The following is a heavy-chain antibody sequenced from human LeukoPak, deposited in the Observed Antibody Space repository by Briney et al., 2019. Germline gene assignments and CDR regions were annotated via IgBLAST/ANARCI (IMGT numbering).Heavy chain of an antibody. CDR3: ARGSGSYSYEDY. D-gene: IGHD1-26*01. J-gene: IGHJ4*02. CDR2: ISHSGST. Sequence: PSETLSLTCAVYGGSFSGYYWSWIRQPPGTGLEWIGEISHSGSTNYNPSLKSRVTISVDTSKNQFFLKLSSVTAADTAVYYCARGSGSYSYEDYWGQGTLVTVSS. V-gene: IGHV4-34*01. CDR1: GGSFSGYY.